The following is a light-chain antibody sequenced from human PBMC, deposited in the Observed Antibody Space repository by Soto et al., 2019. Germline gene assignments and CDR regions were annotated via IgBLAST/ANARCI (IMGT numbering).Light chain of an antibody. J-gene: IGKJ2*01. V-gene: IGKV1-39*01. Sequence: DIQMTQSPSSLSASVGDRVTITCRASQTISSYLNWYQQKPGKAPKLLIYAASSLQSWVPSRFSGSGSETYFTLTISSLQTEDFATYYCQQCHSIPYTFGQGTKLEIK. CDR3: QQCHSIPYT. CDR1: QTISSY. CDR2: AAS.